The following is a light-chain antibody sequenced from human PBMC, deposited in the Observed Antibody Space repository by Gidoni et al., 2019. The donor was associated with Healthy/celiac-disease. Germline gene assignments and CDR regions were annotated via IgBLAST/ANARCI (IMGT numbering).Light chain of an antibody. CDR1: QDISKY. V-gene: IGKV1-33*01. J-gene: IGKJ4*01. Sequence: IQMTPSPSSLSASVGDRVTITCQASQDISKYLYWYQQKPGTAPTLLIYDASNLETRVPSSFSVSGSGTDFTFTISSRQLEDLATYYFQPYAILFTFGGGTKVEIK. CDR3: QPYAILFT. CDR2: DAS.